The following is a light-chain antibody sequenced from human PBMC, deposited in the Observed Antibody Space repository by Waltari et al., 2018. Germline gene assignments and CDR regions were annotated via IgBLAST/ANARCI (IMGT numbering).Light chain of an antibody. V-gene: IGKV2-30*02. Sequence: DAVLTQSPVLLPVRLGQPASISCRSRHSLEHTDGNTYLNWIQQRPGLSPRRLIFQVSHPDSGVPDRFGGSGSGTDFTLKISRVEAEDVGIYYCMQGTYWPPYTFGQGTKLEI. CDR2: QVS. CDR1: HSLEHTDGNTY. J-gene: IGKJ2*01. CDR3: MQGTYWPPYT.